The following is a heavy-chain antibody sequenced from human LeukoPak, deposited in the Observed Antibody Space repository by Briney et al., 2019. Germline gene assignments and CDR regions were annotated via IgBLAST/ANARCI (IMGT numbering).Heavy chain of an antibody. V-gene: IGHV3-66*01. CDR2: IYSGGST. D-gene: IGHD1-14*01. J-gene: IGHJ4*02. CDR3: AKVRKDVYFDY. Sequence: GGSLRLSCAASGFTVSSNYMSWVRQAPGKGLEWVSVIYSGGSTYYADSVKGRFTISRDNSKNTLYLQMNSLRAEDTAVYYCAKVRKDVYFDYWGQGTLVTVSS. CDR1: GFTVSSNY.